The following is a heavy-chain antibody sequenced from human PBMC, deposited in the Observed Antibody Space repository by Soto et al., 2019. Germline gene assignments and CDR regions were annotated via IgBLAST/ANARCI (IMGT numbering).Heavy chain of an antibody. J-gene: IGHJ6*02. CDR3: VSENYYYGMDV. CDR2: IRSGGNT. Sequence: GGSLRLSCAASGFTVSTDWMYWVRQAPGKGLEWVSVIRSGGNTYYADSVEGRFTISRDNSKNTVYLQMNSLRAEDTAVYYCVSENYYYGMDVWGQGTTVTVSS. V-gene: IGHV3-66*01. CDR1: GFTVSTDW.